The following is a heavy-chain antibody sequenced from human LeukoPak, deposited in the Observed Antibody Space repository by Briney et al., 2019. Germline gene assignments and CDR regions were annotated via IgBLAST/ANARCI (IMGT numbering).Heavy chain of an antibody. J-gene: IGHJ6*03. CDR3: ARDHRPEIQYYYMDV. CDR1: GFSLSNYG. Sequence: GGSLRLSCAASGFSLSNYGMHWVRQAPGKGLEWVAALLYDGNTKHYADSVKGRFTISRDISKNTFYLQMNSLTAEDTAIYYCARDHRPEIQYYYMDVWGKGTTVAVSS. CDR2: LLYDGNTK. V-gene: IGHV3-33*01. D-gene: IGHD1-14*01.